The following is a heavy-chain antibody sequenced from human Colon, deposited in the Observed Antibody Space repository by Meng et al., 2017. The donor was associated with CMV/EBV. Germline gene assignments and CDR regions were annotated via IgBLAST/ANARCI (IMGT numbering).Heavy chain of an antibody. Sequence: GGSLRLSCAASGFTFSNYWMTWVRQAPGKGLEWVANIKQNGRETSYADSVKGQFTISRDDAKNSLYLHLNSLRPEDTAVYYCARDPFQAHLLDDFLDTWGQGTLVTVSS. CDR2: IKQNGRET. CDR1: GFTFSNYW. D-gene: IGHD2/OR15-2a*01. V-gene: IGHV3-7*01. J-gene: IGHJ5*02. CDR3: ARDPFQAHLLDDFLDT.